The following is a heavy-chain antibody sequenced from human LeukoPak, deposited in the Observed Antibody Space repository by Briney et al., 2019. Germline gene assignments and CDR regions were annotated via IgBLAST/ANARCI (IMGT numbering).Heavy chain of an antibody. J-gene: IGHJ4*02. CDR2: IYYSGST. CDR1: GGSISSYY. V-gene: IGHV4-59*01. Sequence: SETLSLTCTVSGGSISSYYWSWIRQPPGKGLEWIGYIYYSGSTNYNPSLKSRVTISVDTSKNQFSLKLSSVTAADTAVYYCAREGGGYDILTGYCIDDKFDYWGQGTLVTVSS. D-gene: IGHD3-9*01. CDR3: AREGGGYDILTGYCIDDKFDY.